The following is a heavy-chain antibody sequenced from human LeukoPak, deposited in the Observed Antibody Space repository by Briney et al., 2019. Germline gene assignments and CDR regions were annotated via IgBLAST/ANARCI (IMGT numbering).Heavy chain of an antibody. CDR2: IRYDGSNK. Sequence: GGSLRLSCAASGFTFSSYGMHWVRQAPGKGLEWVAFIRYDGSNKYYADSAKGRFTISRDNSKNTLYLQMNSLRPEDTAVYCCARVAYGDYFHFYYYMDVWGTGTTVTVSS. D-gene: IGHD4-17*01. V-gene: IGHV3-30*02. J-gene: IGHJ6*03. CDR1: GFTFSSYG. CDR3: ARVAYGDYFHFYYYMDV.